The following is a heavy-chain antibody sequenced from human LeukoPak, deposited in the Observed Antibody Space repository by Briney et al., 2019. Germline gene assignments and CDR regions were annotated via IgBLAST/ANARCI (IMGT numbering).Heavy chain of an antibody. CDR3: ARGARSITMIVVVLRYFDY. V-gene: IGHV1-2*02. CDR2: INPNSGGT. Sequence: ASVKVSCKASGYTFTGYYMHWVRQAPGQGLEWMGWINPNSGGTNYAQKFRGRVTMTRDTSISTAYMELSRLRSDDTAVYYCARGARSITMIVVVLRYFDYWGQGTLVTVSS. J-gene: IGHJ4*02. D-gene: IGHD3-22*01. CDR1: GYTFTGYY.